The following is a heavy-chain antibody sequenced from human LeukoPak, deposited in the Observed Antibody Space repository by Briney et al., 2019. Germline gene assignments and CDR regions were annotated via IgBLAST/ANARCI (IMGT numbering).Heavy chain of an antibody. V-gene: IGHV3-11*04. CDR2: ISSSGSTI. J-gene: IGHJ4*02. CDR3: AKDRRRDDVLTGSFSD. D-gene: IGHD3-9*01. CDR1: GFSFSDYY. Sequence: GGSLRLSCAASGFSFSDYYMTWFRQAPGKGLEWVSYISSSGSTIYYANSVKGRFTISRDNSKNTLYLQLNSLRAGDTALYFCAKDRRRDDVLTGSFSDWGQGTLVTVSS.